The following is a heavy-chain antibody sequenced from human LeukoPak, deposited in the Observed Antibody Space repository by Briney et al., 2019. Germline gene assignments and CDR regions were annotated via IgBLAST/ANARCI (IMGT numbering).Heavy chain of an antibody. V-gene: IGHV3-21*01. CDR1: GFTISSHS. CDR3: ANPWIHYGREGGA. D-gene: IGHD5-18*01. J-gene: IGHJ5*02. CDR2: ISENSKDI. Sequence: PGGSLRLSCVVSGFTISSHSMNWVRQAPGKGLEWVSSISENSKDIFYVDSVKGRFTISRDNAKNSLYLQMNSLRADDTAVYYCANPWIHYGREGGAWGQGTLVTVSS.